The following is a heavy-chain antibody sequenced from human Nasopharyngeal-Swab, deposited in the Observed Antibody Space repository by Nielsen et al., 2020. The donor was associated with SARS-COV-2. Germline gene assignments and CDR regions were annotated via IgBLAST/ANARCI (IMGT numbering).Heavy chain of an antibody. Sequence: ASVKVSCKASGYTFTGYYMHWVRQAPGQGLEWMGRINPNSSGTNYAQKFQGRVTMTRDTSISTAYMELSRLRSDDTAVYYCARDRRYSSSPLGYWGQGTLVTVSS. CDR1: GYTFTGYY. J-gene: IGHJ4*02. V-gene: IGHV1-2*06. D-gene: IGHD6-13*01. CDR2: INPNSSGT. CDR3: ARDRRYSSSPLGY.